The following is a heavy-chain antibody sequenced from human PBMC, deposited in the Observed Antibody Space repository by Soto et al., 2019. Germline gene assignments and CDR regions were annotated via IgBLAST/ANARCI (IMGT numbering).Heavy chain of an antibody. J-gene: IGHJ4*02. Sequence: PSETLSLTCTVSGGSISSYYWSWIRQPPGKGLEWIGYIYYSGSTNYNPSLKSRVTISVDTSKNQFSLKLSSVTAADTAVYYCARSWGFALDDWGQGTLVTVSS. V-gene: IGHV4-59*01. CDR1: GGSISSYY. CDR3: ARSWGFALDD. CDR2: IYYSGST. D-gene: IGHD3-10*01.